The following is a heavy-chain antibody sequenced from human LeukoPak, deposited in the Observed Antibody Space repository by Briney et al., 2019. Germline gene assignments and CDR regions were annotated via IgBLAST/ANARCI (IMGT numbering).Heavy chain of an antibody. CDR1: GYIFTGYY. CDR3: ARDADYDLLTGYRPSRAFDV. D-gene: IGHD3-9*01. V-gene: IGHV1-2*02. J-gene: IGHJ3*01. CDR2: INPNTGGT. Sequence: ASVKVSCKASGYIFTGYYLHWVRQAPGQGLEWMGWINPNTGGTNFAQKFQGGVTMTRDTSISTAYMELSRLRSDDTAVYYCARDADYDLLTGYRPSRAFDVRGPGTMVTVSS.